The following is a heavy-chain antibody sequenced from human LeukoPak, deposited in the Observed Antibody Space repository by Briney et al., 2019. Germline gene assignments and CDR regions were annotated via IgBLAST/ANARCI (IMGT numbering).Heavy chain of an antibody. D-gene: IGHD5-18*01. Sequence: GGALRLSCAASGCTFSSYWMHWFRQAAGKGLVWVSRINSEGSSTSYAHSVKGRFTLSRDNAKNTLYLQMNSLRAEDTALYYCARVSYIYGSAFDYWGQGTLVTVSS. CDR2: INSEGSST. CDR1: GCTFSSYW. J-gene: IGHJ4*02. V-gene: IGHV3-74*01. CDR3: ARVSYIYGSAFDY.